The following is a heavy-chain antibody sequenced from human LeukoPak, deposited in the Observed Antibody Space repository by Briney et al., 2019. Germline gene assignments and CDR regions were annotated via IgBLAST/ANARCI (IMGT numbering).Heavy chain of an antibody. V-gene: IGHV4-39*07. D-gene: IGHD3-22*01. Sequence: SETLSLTCTVSGGSISSPIGRSTYYWGWIRQPPGKGLEWIGSVYHSGSTHYRPSLKSRVTISVDTSKNQFSLKLSSVTAADTAVYYCARNDSSGYFDYWGQGTLVTVSS. CDR3: ARNDSSGYFDY. CDR2: VYHSGST. J-gene: IGHJ4*02. CDR1: GGSISSPIGRSTYY.